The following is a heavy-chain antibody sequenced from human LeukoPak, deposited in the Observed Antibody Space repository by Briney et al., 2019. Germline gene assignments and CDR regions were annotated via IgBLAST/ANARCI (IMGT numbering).Heavy chain of an antibody. D-gene: IGHD5-18*01. Sequence: GASVKVSCKASGYTFTSYGINWVRQAPGQGLEWMGWISVYNGNTLYAQRLQGRVTMTTDTSTSTAYMDLGSLRSDDTAVYYCARALDTPTNDYWGQGTLVTVSS. CDR1: GYTFTSYG. V-gene: IGHV1-18*01. CDR2: ISVYNGNT. J-gene: IGHJ4*02. CDR3: ARALDTPTNDY.